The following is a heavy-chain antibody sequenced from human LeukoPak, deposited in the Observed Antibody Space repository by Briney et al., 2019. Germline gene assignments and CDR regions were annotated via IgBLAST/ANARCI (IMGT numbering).Heavy chain of an antibody. CDR2: ISAYNGNT. V-gene: IGHV1-18*01. J-gene: IGHJ5*02. CDR3: ARDREYWSTMVRDYWFDP. CDR1: GYTFTSYG. D-gene: IGHD3-10*01. Sequence: ASVKVSCKASGYTFTSYGISWVRQAPGQGLEWMGWISAYNGNTNYAQKLQGRVTMTTDTSTSTAYMELRSLRSDDTAVYYCARDREYWSTMVRDYWFDPWGQGTLVTVSS.